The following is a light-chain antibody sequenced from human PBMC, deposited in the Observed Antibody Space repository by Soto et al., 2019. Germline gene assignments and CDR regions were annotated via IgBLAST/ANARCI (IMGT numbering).Light chain of an antibody. CDR3: HQYNSYSYA. CDR1: QSISGW. J-gene: IGKJ2*01. CDR2: KAS. Sequence: DIQMTQSPSTLSATVGDRVTFTCRASQSISGWLAWYQQKPGKDPKLLIYKASSLESGVPSRFSGSGSGTEFSLTINSLQPDDFATYYCHQYNSYSYAFGQGTKLEMK. V-gene: IGKV1-5*03.